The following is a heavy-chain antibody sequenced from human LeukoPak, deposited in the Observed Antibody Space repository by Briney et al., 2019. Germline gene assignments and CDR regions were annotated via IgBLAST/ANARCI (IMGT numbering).Heavy chain of an antibody. Sequence: PSETLSLTCDVSGVSISSYWWSWVRKPDRKGLEWIGRIYTTGRTNYSPSFQSRVTMSIDMSKNHFSLTLRSVTAADTAVYYCARAGYTISAFHSDFWGQGAPVTVSS. V-gene: IGHV4-4*07. CDR1: GVSISSYW. CDR3: ARAGYTISAFHSDF. J-gene: IGHJ4*02. CDR2: IYTTGRT. D-gene: IGHD5-24*01.